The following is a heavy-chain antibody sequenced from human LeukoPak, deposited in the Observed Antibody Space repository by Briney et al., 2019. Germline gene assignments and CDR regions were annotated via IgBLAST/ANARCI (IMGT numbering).Heavy chain of an antibody. CDR1: GGSISSSSYY. CDR3: ARVGSGWSNIDY. CDR2: IYYSGST. J-gene: IGHJ4*02. V-gene: IGHV4-39*07. Sequence: SSETLSLTCTVSGGSISSSSYYWGWIRQPPGKGLEWIGSIYYSGSTYYNPSLKSRVTISVDMSKNQFSLKLSSVTAADTAVYYCARVGSGWSNIDYWGQGTLVTVSS. D-gene: IGHD6-19*01.